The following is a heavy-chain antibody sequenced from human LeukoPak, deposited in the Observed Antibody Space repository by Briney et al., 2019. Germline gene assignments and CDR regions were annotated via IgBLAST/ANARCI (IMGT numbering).Heavy chain of an antibody. V-gene: IGHV5-51*01. J-gene: IGHJ5*01. CDR2: IYPADSDT. D-gene: IGHD6-13*01. CDR1: GYSFTSYW. CDR3: ARHDRPYSSSDNWFDS. Sequence: GESLKISCKGFGYSFTSYWITWVRQTPGKGLEWMGIIYPADSDTRYSPSFQGQVTFSADKSITTAYLQWRSLKASDTGIYYCARHDRPYSSSDNWFDSWGQGTLVTVSS.